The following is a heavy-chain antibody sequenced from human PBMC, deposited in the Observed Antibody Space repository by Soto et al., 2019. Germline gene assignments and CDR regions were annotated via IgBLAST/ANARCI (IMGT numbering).Heavy chain of an antibody. V-gene: IGHV3-11*01. CDR3: ARDLGYYESSGYFDY. CDR1: GFTFSDYY. Sequence: GGSLRLSCAASGFTFSDYYMSWIRQAPGKGLEWVSYIGSSDNIIYYADSVKGRFTISRDNAKNSLYLQMNSLRAEDTAVYYCARDLGYYESSGYFDYWGQGTLVTSPQ. J-gene: IGHJ4*02. D-gene: IGHD3-22*01. CDR2: IGSSDNII.